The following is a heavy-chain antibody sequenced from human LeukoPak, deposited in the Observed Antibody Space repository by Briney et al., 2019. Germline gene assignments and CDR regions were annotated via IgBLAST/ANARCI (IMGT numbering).Heavy chain of an antibody. D-gene: IGHD6-19*01. J-gene: IGHJ4*02. V-gene: IGHV4-31*03. CDR3: AIRGWSPSPSIAY. CDR1: GGSSSSCGYY. Sequence: AQTHPLTCTASGGSSSSCGYYCIWIRQHPGKGLEWIGYSYYSGSTYYNPSLKSRVTISVDTSKNQFPLKLSAVTAADPAVYYCAIRGWSPSPSIAYCGQRSPLTVSS. CDR2: SYYSGST.